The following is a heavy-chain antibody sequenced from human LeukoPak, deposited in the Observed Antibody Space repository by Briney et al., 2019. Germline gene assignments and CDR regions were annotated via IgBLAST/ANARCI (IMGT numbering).Heavy chain of an antibody. CDR2: ISGSGGST. CDR3: AKASWIQLWLPDY. J-gene: IGHJ4*02. V-gene: IGHV3-23*01. Sequence: GGSLRLSCAASGFTFSSYAMSSVRQAPGKGLEWVSAISGSGGSTYYADSVKGRFTISRDNSKNTLYLQKNSLRAEDTAVYYCAKASWIQLWLPDYWGQGTLVTVSS. CDR1: GFTFSSYA. D-gene: IGHD5-18*01.